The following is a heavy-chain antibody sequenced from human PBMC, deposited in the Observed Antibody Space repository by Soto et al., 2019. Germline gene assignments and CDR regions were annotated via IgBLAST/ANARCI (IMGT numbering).Heavy chain of an antibody. CDR1: GGSTSTYY. CDR2: IYSTASGST. V-gene: IGHV4-59*08. Sequence: PSETLSLTCSVSGGSTSTYYWTWIRQPPGGGLEWIGYIYSTASGSTGSNPSLKSRVTISIDTSKNQVSLKLTSVTAADTAVYYCASLWFGELTPVRHHYYYYYGMDGWGQGTTVTVAS. J-gene: IGHJ6*02. CDR3: ASLWFGELTPVRHHYYYYYGMDG. D-gene: IGHD3-10*01.